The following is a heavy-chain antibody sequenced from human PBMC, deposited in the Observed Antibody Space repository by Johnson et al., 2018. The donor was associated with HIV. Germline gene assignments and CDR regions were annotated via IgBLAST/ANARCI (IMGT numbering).Heavy chain of an antibody. CDR1: GFIVSNNY. V-gene: IGHV3-66*01. CDR3: ARDGNAGYFTNGVCYSDAFDI. CDR2: IYSDGAT. J-gene: IGHJ3*02. D-gene: IGHD2-8*01. Sequence: VQLVESGGGLVQPGGSLRLSCAASGFIVSNNYMNWVRQTPGKGLEWVSIIYSDGATYYADSIKGRFTIPRDNTKNTLYLQMNSLRAEDTAGYYCARDGNAGYFTNGVCYSDAFDIWGQGEMVTVSS.